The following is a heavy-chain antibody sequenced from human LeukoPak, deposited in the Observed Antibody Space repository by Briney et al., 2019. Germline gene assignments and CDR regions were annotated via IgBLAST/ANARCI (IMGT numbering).Heavy chain of an antibody. Sequence: APVKVSCKASGGTFSSYAISWVRQAPGQGLEWMGGIIPIFGTANYAQKFQGRVTITADESTSTAYMELSSLRSEDTAVYYCAMHPGYSYGTLDYWGQGTLVTVSS. CDR1: GGTFSSYA. D-gene: IGHD5-18*01. J-gene: IGHJ4*02. V-gene: IGHV1-69*13. CDR3: AMHPGYSYGTLDY. CDR2: IIPIFGTA.